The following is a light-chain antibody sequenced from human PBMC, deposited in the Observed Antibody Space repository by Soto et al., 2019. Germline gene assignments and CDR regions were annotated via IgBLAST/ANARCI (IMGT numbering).Light chain of an antibody. CDR2: GAS. J-gene: IGKJ1*01. V-gene: IGKV3-15*01. CDR1: QSVSSN. CDR3: QQYNNWPPWT. Sequence: EIVMTQSPATLSVSPGERATLSCRASQSVSSNLAWYQQKPGQAPRLLIYGASTRATGISARFSGSGSGTEFTLNISSLQSEDFAVYYCQQYNNWPPWTFGQGTKVDIK.